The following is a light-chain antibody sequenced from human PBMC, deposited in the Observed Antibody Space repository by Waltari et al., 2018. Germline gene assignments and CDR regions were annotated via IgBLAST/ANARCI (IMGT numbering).Light chain of an antibody. CDR1: SLRTSY. V-gene: IGLV3-19*01. Sequence: SSELTQDPAVSVALGQTVRFTCPGDSLRTSYASWYQLKPGQAPVLVIYGKDKRPSGIQDRISGYSSGTTSSLTITGAQAEDEADYYCSSRNGRANQVVFAGGTKVTVL. CDR3: SSRNGRANQVV. J-gene: IGLJ3*02. CDR2: GKD.